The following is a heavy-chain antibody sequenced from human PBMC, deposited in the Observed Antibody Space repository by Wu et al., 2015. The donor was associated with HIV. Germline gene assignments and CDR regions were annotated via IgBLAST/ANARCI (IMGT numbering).Heavy chain of an antibody. CDR3: ARGGTSKGSSGYYGLGSYSNYYGMDV. Sequence: QVQLLQSGAEVKNPGSSVRVSCTASGGTFSNYALSWVRQAPGQGLEWMGGIIPIFGTANYAQKFQGRVTITTDESTSTAYMELSSLRSEDTAVYYCARGGTSKGSSGYYGLGSYSNYYGMDVVGPRDHGHRLL. V-gene: IGHV1-69*05. CDR1: GGTFSNYA. CDR2: IIPIFGTA. D-gene: IGHD3-16*01. J-gene: IGHJ6*02.